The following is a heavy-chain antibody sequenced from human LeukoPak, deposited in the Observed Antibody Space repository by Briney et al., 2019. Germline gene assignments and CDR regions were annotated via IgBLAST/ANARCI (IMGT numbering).Heavy chain of an antibody. CDR2: ITSSSSSM. V-gene: IGHV3-48*04. CDR1: GFTFSSYG. Sequence: GGSLRLSCAASGFTFSSYGMHWVRQAPGKGLEWISYITSSSSSMFYADSVKGRFTISRDNAKNSLFQEMNSLRAEDTAVYYCARVVGSYGDSAYWGQGTLVTVSS. J-gene: IGHJ4*02. D-gene: IGHD4-17*01. CDR3: ARVVGSYGDSAY.